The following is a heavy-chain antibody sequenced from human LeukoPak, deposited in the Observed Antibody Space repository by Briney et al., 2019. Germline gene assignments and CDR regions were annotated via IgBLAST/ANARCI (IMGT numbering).Heavy chain of an antibody. J-gene: IGHJ3*02. Sequence: PGGSLRLSCAASGFTFSSYAMSWARQAPGKGLEWVSAISGSGGSTYYADSVKGRFTISRDNSKNTLYLQMNSLRAEDTAVYYCAKGQKDGDAFDIWGQGTMVTVSS. V-gene: IGHV3-23*01. CDR3: AKGQKDGDAFDI. CDR1: GFTFSSYA. CDR2: ISGSGGST.